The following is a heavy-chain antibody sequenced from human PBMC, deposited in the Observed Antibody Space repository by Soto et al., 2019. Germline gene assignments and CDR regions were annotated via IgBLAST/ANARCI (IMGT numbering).Heavy chain of an antibody. CDR2: ISYDGSNK. J-gene: IGHJ2*01. CDR3: AKGDGDYIGRWDFDL. V-gene: IGHV3-30*18. CDR1: GFTFSSYG. D-gene: IGHD4-17*01. Sequence: QVQLVESGGGVVQPGRSLRLSCAASGFTFSSYGMHWVRQAPGKGLEWVAVISYDGSNKYYEDSVKGRFTISRDNSKNTLYLQMNSLRAEDTAVYYCAKGDGDYIGRWDFDLWGRGTLVTVSS.